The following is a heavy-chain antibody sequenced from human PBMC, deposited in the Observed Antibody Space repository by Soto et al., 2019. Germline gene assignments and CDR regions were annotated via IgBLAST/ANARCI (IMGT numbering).Heavy chain of an antibody. CDR2: ISGSGGST. CDR3: EKDRRPGTIVASWYFDL. Sequence: EVQLLESGGGLVQPGGSLRLSCAASGFTFSSYAMSWVRQAPGKGLEWVSAISGSGGSTYYADSVKGRFTISRDNSKNTLYLQMNSLRAEDTAVYYCEKDRRPGTIVASWYFDLWGRSTLVTVSS. V-gene: IGHV3-23*01. D-gene: IGHD2-15*01. CDR1: GFTFSSYA. J-gene: IGHJ2*01.